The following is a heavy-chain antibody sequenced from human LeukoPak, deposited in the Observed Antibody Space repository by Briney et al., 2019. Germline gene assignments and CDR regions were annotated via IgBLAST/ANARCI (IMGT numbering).Heavy chain of an antibody. V-gene: IGHV4-59*08. Sequence: SETLSLTCTVSGGSISNYYWSWIRQPPGRGLEWIGYIYYTGSTNYNPSLKSRVTISVDTSKNQFSLKLISVTAADTAVYYCARHESSGWAFFGYWGQGTLVTVSS. D-gene: IGHD3-22*01. CDR2: IYYTGST. CDR1: GGSISNYY. CDR3: ARHESSGWAFFGY. J-gene: IGHJ4*02.